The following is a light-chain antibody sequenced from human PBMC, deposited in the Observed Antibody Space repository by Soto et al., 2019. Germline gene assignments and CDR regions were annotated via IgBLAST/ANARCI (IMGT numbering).Light chain of an antibody. J-gene: IGKJ4*01. V-gene: IGKV3-11*01. CDR2: DAS. CDR1: QSISDT. CDR3: QQRSNWRVT. Sequence: EIVMTQSPATLSVSPGGRATLSCRASQSISDTLAWYQQKPGQAPRLLIYDASNRATGIPARFSGSGSGTDFTLTISSLEPEDIAVYYCQQRSNWRVTFGGGTKV.